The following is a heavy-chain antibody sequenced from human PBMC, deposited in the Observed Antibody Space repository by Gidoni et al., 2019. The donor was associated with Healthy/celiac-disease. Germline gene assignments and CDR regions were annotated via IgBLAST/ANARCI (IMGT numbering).Heavy chain of an antibody. D-gene: IGHD3-22*01. Sequence: GAEVKKPGSSVKVSCKASGGTFSSYAISWVRQAPGQGLEWMGGIIPIFGTANYAQKFQGRVTITADESTSTAYMELSSLRSEDTAVYYCASSPYYYDSSGYSPPYYYMDVWGKGTTVTVSS. V-gene: IGHV1-69*01. CDR1: GGTFSSYA. J-gene: IGHJ6*03. CDR3: ASSPYYYDSSGYSPPYYYMDV. CDR2: IIPIFGTA.